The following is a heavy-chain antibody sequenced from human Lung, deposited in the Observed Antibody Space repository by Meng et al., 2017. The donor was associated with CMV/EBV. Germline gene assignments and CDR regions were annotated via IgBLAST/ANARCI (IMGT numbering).Heavy chain of an antibody. J-gene: IGHJ4*02. D-gene: IGHD2-2*01. Sequence: GESLKISCAASGFTFSSYEMNWVRQAPGKGLEWVSYISSSGSTIYYADSVKGRFTISRDNAKNSLYLQMNSLRAEDTAVYYCARLLSTGLIVEPAVSSDYWGQGXLVTVSS. CDR2: ISSSGSTI. CDR1: GFTFSSYE. CDR3: ARLLSTGLIVEPAVSSDY. V-gene: IGHV3-48*03.